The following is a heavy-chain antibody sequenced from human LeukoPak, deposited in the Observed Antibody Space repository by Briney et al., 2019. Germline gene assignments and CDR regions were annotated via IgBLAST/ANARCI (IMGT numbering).Heavy chain of an antibody. CDR2: ISGSGGST. CDR3: AKEAVPRDTYYYDSSGFNWFDP. V-gene: IGHV3-23*01. D-gene: IGHD3-22*01. Sequence: GGSLRLSCAASGFTFSSYGMSWVRQAPGKGLEWVSAISGSGGSTYYADSVKGRFTISRDNSKNTLYLQMNSLRAEDTAVYYCAKEAVPRDTYYYDSSGFNWFDPWGQGTLVTVSS. J-gene: IGHJ5*02. CDR1: GFTFSSYG.